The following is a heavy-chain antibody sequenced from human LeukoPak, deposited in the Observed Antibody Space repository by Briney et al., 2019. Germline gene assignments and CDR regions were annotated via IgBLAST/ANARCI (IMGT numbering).Heavy chain of an antibody. V-gene: IGHV1-2*02. CDR3: ASGSSYDSSGRGFDY. Sequence: ASVKVSCKASGYTFSGYYMNWVRQAPGQGLVWMGWINPNSGGTNSAVKFQGRVTMTRDTSISTAYMELSRLRFDDTAVYYCASGSSYDSSGRGFDYWGQGTLVTVSS. CDR2: INPNSGGT. J-gene: IGHJ4*02. CDR1: GYTFSGYY. D-gene: IGHD3-22*01.